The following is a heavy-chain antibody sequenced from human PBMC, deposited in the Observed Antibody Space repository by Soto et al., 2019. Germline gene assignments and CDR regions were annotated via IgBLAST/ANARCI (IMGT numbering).Heavy chain of an antibody. CDR1: GFALTTYT. Sequence: KPGGSLRLSCVASGFALTTYTMNWVRQAPGTGLECVSSINGRSNYKYYSDSVKGRFTVSRDNAQNSLFLQMSRLGPEDTAVYYCVREDGVVGASSAFDSWGQGTLVTVSS. CDR3: VREDGVVGASSAFDS. CDR2: INGRSNYK. V-gene: IGHV3-21*01. J-gene: IGHJ4*02. D-gene: IGHD1-26*01.